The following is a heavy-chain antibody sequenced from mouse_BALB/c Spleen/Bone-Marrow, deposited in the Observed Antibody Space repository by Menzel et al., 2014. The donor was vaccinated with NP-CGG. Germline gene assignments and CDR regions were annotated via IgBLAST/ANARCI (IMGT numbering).Heavy chain of an antibody. D-gene: IGHD1-1*02. CDR3: ATGGSPMDY. CDR1: GYTFSSYW. J-gene: IGHJ4*01. CDR2: ILPGSGST. Sequence: VQLQQSGAELMKPGASVKISCKATGYTFSSYWIGWVKQRPGHGLEWIGEILPGSGSTNYNEKFKGKATFTADTSSNTAYMQLSSLTSEDSAVYYCATGGSPMDYWGQGTSVTVSS. V-gene: IGHV1-9*01.